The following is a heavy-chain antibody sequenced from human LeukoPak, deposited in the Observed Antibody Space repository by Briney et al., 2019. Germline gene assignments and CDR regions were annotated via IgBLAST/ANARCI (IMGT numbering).Heavy chain of an antibody. CDR2: ISTSSSYI. CDR1: AFTFSNYN. D-gene: IGHD3-10*01. J-gene: IGHJ4*02. Sequence: GGSLRLSCAASAFTFSNYNMNWVRQAPGKGLEWVSFISTSSSYIYYADSVKGRFTISRHNAKNSLYLQMNSLRAEDTAVYYCARDNYGSGSYSWSKRLDYWGQGTLVTVSS. V-gene: IGHV3-21*01. CDR3: ARDNYGSGSYSWSKRLDY.